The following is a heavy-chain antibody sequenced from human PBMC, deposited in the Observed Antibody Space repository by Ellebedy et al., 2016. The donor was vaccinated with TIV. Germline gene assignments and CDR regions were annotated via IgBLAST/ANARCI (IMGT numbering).Heavy chain of an antibody. Sequence: ASVKVSCKTSGYTFGSFDIVWVRQATGQGLEWMGWMNPNSANTGYAEKFRYTVTLTRDTSTNTAYMELNSLRSEDTAVYYCARARRGLLWADNWGQGTLVAVSS. CDR2: MNPNSANT. J-gene: IGHJ4*02. D-gene: IGHD4-17*01. CDR1: GYTFGSFD. CDR3: ARARRGLLWADN. V-gene: IGHV1-8*01.